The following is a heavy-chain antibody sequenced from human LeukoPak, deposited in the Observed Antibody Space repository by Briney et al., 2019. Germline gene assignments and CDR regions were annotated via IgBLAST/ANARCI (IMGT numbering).Heavy chain of an antibody. Sequence: PGGSLRLPCAASGFLFEDYAMHWVRQGPGGGLEWVSGISWNSGGIGYADSVKGRFTISRDNAKNALYLQMNSLTPEDTALYYCAKDASGWYMIDHWGQGTRVTVSS. CDR3: AKDASGWYMIDH. J-gene: IGHJ5*02. CDR1: GFLFEDYA. D-gene: IGHD6-19*01. V-gene: IGHV3-9*01. CDR2: ISWNSGGI.